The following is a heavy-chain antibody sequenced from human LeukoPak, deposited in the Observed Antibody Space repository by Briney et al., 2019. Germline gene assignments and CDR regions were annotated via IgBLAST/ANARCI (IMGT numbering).Heavy chain of an antibody. J-gene: IGHJ4*02. V-gene: IGHV3-11*04. D-gene: IGHD1/OR15-1a*01. CDR2: ISSSGSTI. CDR3: AKEGTASKPSDLDH. CDR1: GFTFSDYY. Sequence: GGSXRLSCAASGFTFSDYYMSWVRQAPGKGLEWVSYISSSGSTIDYADSVKGRFTISRDNSKNTVHLQMNSLRVKDTAVYYCAKEGTASKPSDLDHWGQGTLVTVSS.